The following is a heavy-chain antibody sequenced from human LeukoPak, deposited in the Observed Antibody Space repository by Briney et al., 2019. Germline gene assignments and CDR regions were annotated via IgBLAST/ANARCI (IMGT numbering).Heavy chain of an antibody. CDR2: MYYSGST. CDR1: GGSISSNSYY. V-gene: IGHV4-39*07. D-gene: IGHD4-17*01. CDR3: ARERVWANYGDYVDP. J-gene: IGHJ5*02. Sequence: PSETLSLICTVSGGSISSNSYYWGWIRQPRGKGLEWNGSMYYSGSTYYNPSVKSRDSVSVDTSKNQFSLRLSSVTAADTAVYYCARERVWANYGDYVDPWGQGSLVTVSS.